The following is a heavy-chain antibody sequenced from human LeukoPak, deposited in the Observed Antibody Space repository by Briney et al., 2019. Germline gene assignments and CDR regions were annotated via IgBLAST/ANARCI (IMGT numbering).Heavy chain of an antibody. V-gene: IGHV4-61*02. CDR1: GGSISSGGCY. CDR3: ARESPDYYYSYYMDV. CDR2: IYTSGST. Sequence: SETLSLTCTVSGGSISSGGCYWSWIRQPAGKGLEWIGRIYTSGSTNYNPSLKSRVTISVDTSKNQFSLKLSSATAADTAVYYYARESPDYYYSYYMDVWGKGATVTVSS. J-gene: IGHJ6*03.